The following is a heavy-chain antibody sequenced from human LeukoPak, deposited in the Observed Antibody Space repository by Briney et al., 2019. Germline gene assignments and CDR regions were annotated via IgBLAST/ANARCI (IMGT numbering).Heavy chain of an antibody. Sequence: AGGSLRPSCAASGFIFSDYWMSWIRQPPGKGLEWIGEINHSGSTNYNPSLKSRVTISVDTSKNQFSLKLSSVTAADTAVYYCASFNPTVVTKYFDYWGQGTLVTVSS. V-gene: IGHV4-34*01. CDR1: GFIFSDYW. D-gene: IGHD4-23*01. CDR3: ASFNPTVVTKYFDY. CDR2: INHSGST. J-gene: IGHJ4*02.